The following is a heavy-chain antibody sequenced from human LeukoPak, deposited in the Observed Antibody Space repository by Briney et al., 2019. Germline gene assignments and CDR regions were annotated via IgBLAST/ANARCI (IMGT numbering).Heavy chain of an antibody. CDR1: GLTFTNAW. D-gene: IGHD3-10*01. CDR2: VKSESDGGTA. Sequence: PGGSLTLSCAASGLTFTNAWMSWVRQAPGRGLEWVGLVKSESDGGTAVYAAPVKGRFTISRDDSKNTLYLQMNSLKTEDTAVYYCATGYGSGNACDYWGQGTLVTVSS. V-gene: IGHV3-15*01. CDR3: ATGYGSGNACDY. J-gene: IGHJ4*02.